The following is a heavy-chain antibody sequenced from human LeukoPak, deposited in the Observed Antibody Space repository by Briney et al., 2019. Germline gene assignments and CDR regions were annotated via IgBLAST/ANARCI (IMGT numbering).Heavy chain of an antibody. CDR1: GFTISRYW. CDR2: IKQDGSER. V-gene: IGHV3-7*01. J-gene: IGHJ5*02. Sequence: GGSLRLSCGASGFTISRYWMSWVRQAPGKGLEWVANIKQDGSERTYVDSVKGRFTISRDNAKNSLYLQINSLRVEDTAMYYCERDGGTDWYDHWGQGTLVTVSS. CDR3: ERDGGTDWYDH. D-gene: IGHD1-1*01.